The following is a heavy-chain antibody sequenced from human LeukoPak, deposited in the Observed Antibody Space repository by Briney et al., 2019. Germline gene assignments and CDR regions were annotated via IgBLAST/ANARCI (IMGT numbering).Heavy chain of an antibody. Sequence: PSETLSLTCTVSGGSISSGGYYWSWIRQHPGKGLEWIGYIYYSGNSNYNPSLKSRVTISADTSKNQFSLRLSSVTAADTAVYYCARQRGWESVTSGYGLDVWGQGTTVSVSS. V-gene: IGHV4-61*08. CDR2: IYYSGNS. CDR1: GGSISSGGYY. J-gene: IGHJ6*02. D-gene: IGHD4-17*01. CDR3: ARQRGWESVTSGYGLDV.